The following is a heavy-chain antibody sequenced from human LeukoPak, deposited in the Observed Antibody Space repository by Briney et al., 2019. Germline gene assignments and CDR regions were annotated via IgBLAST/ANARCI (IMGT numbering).Heavy chain of an antibody. Sequence: RASVKVSCKASGYTFTSYYMHWVRQAPGQGLEWMGIINPSGGSTSYAQKFQGRVTMTRDTSTSTVYMELSSLRSEDTAVYYCARAPPINFGYDSGGYPFSWFDPWGQGTLVTVSS. CDR3: ARAPPINFGYDSGGYPFSWFDP. J-gene: IGHJ5*02. V-gene: IGHV1-46*01. CDR2: INPSGGST. D-gene: IGHD3-22*01. CDR1: GYTFTSYY.